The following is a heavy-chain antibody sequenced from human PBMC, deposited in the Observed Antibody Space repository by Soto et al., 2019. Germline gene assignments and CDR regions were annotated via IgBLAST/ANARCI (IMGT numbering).Heavy chain of an antibody. Sequence: QVQLVQSGAEVKNPGSSVKVSCKASGGTFRSYAIIWVRQAPGQGLEWMGGIIPIFGTANYAQKFQGRVTVTADESTSTAYMELSSLRSEDTAVYYCARGGMLLDYYYYYGMDVWGQGTTVTVSS. V-gene: IGHV1-69*01. J-gene: IGHJ6*02. CDR2: IIPIFGTA. CDR1: GGTFRSYA. CDR3: ARGGMLLDYYYYYGMDV. D-gene: IGHD2-15*01.